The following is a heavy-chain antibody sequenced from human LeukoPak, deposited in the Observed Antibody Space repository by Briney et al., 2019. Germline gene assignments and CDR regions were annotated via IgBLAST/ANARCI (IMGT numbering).Heavy chain of an antibody. CDR3: ATAANTYNWNYGRAFDI. Sequence: ASVKVSCKASGYTFTSYGISWVRQAPGQGLEWMGWISAYNGNTNYAQKLQGRVTMTTDTSTDTAYMELSSLRSEDTAVYYCATAANTYNWNYGRAFDIWGQGTMVTVSS. V-gene: IGHV1-18*01. CDR1: GYTFTSYG. D-gene: IGHD1-7*01. J-gene: IGHJ3*02. CDR2: ISAYNGNT.